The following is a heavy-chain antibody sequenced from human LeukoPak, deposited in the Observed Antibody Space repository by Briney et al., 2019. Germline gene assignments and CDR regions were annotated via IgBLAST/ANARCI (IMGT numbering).Heavy chain of an antibody. CDR3: ARETPGYSSIFDY. D-gene: IGHD6-19*01. V-gene: IGHV1-69*05. CDR2: IIPIFGTA. Sequence: GASVKVSCKASGGTFSSYAISWVRQAPGQGLEWMGGIIPIFGTANYAQKFQGRVTITTDEFTSTAYMELSSLRSEDTAVYYCARETPGYSSIFDYWGQGTLVTVSS. J-gene: IGHJ4*02. CDR1: GGTFSSYA.